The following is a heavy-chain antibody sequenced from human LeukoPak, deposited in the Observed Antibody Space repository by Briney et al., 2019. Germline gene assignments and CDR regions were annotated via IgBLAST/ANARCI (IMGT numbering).Heavy chain of an antibody. V-gene: IGHV1-3*02. D-gene: IGHD3-3*01. CDR1: GYTFTSYA. Sequence: GASVKVSCKASGYTFTSYAMHWVRQAPGQRLEWMGWSNAGNGNTKYSQEFQGRVTITRDTSASTAYMELSSLRSEDMAVYYCARGSKGTRTFWSGLFRWFDPWGQGTLVTVSS. CDR3: ARGSKGTRTFWSGLFRWFDP. J-gene: IGHJ5*02. CDR2: SNAGNGNT.